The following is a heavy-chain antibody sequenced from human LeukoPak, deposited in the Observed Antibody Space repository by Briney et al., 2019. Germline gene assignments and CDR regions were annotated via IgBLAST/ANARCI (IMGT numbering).Heavy chain of an antibody. D-gene: IGHD1-26*01. CDR3: ARDRSRYSGSYCY. CDR2: ISAYNGNT. Sequence: ASVKVSCKASGYTFSTSAINWVRQAPGQGLEWMGWISAYNGNTNYAQKLQGRVTMTTDTSTSTAYMELRSLRSDDTAVYYCARDRSRYSGSYCYWGQGTLVTVSS. CDR1: GYTFSTSA. V-gene: IGHV1-18*01. J-gene: IGHJ4*02.